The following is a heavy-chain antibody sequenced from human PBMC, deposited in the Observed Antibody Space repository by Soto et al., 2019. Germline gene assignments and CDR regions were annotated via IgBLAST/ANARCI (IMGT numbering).Heavy chain of an antibody. CDR1: VGTFSSYT. D-gene: IGHD1-26*01. CDR2: IIPILGIA. V-gene: IGHV1-69*02. Sequence: QVQLVQSGAEVKKPGSSVKVSCKASVGTFSSYTISWVRQAPGQGLEWMGRIIPILGIANYAQKFQGRVTITADKSTSTAYMELSSLRSEDTAVYYCARAPSLVGATPFDPWGQGTLVTVSS. CDR3: ARAPSLVGATPFDP. J-gene: IGHJ5*02.